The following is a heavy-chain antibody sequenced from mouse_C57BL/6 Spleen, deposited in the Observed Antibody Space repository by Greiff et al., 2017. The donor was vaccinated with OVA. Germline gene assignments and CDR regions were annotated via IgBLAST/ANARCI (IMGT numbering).Heavy chain of an antibody. Sequence: VQLQQSGAELVKPGASVKLSCKASGYTFTSYWMHWVKQRPGQGLEWIGMIHPNSGSTNYNEKFKSKATLTVDKSSSTAYMQLSSLTSEDSAVYYCARSTVVATREFDYWGQGTTLTVSS. D-gene: IGHD1-1*01. CDR1: GYTFTSYW. CDR3: ARSTVVATREFDY. J-gene: IGHJ2*01. V-gene: IGHV1-64*01. CDR2: IHPNSGST.